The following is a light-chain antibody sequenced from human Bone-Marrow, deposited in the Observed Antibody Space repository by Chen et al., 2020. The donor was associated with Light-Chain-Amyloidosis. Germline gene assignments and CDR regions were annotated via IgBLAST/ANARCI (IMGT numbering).Light chain of an antibody. J-gene: IGLJ3*02. Sequence: SYVLTQPSSLSVAPGQTATIACGGNNIGSTRVHWYQQTPGQAPLLVVYDYSDRPSGIPERLSGSNSGNTATLTISRVEAGDEADYYCQVWDRSSDRPVFGGGTKLTVL. V-gene: IGLV3-21*02. CDR1: NIGSTR. CDR2: DYS. CDR3: QVWDRSSDRPV.